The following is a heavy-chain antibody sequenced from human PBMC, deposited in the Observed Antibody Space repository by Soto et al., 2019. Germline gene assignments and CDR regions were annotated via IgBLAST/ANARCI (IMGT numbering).Heavy chain of an antibody. CDR1: GFTFNTYS. J-gene: IGHJ5*02. CDR3: AREYSSSGGYDYNWFDP. V-gene: IGHV3-21*01. D-gene: IGHD6-19*01. CDR2: ISTSSAYL. Sequence: PGGSLRHSCAASGFTFNTYSMNWVRQAPGKGLEWVSSISTSSAYLYYSDSVKGRFTISRDNAKNTLYLQMSSLRADDTAVYYYAREYSSSGGYDYNWFDPWGQGILVTVSS.